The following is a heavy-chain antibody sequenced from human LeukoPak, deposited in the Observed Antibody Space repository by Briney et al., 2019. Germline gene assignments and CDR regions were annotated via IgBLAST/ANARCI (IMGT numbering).Heavy chain of an antibody. J-gene: IGHJ4*02. CDR3: ARADWHHPDY. V-gene: IGHV1-3*01. D-gene: IGHD2-21*01. CDR2: INAGNGNT. CDR1: GYTFSTYG. Sequence: GASVKVSCKASGYTFSTYGINWVRQAPGQRLEWMGWINAGNGNTKYSQKFQGRVTITRDTSASTAYMELSSLRSEDTAVYYCARADWHHPDYWGQGTLVTVSS.